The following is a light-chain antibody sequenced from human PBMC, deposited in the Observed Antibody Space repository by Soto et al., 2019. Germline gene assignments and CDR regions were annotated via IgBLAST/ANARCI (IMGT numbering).Light chain of an antibody. Sequence: QSVLTQPASVSGSPGQSITISCTGTSNDVGSYNPVSWYQQHPGKAPKVIIFEGSKRPSWVSSRFSASKSGNTASLTLSGLQAEDEAEYYCCSYASSTTVVFGGGTKLTVL. CDR3: CSYASSTTVV. CDR1: SNDVGSYNP. V-gene: IGLV2-14*02. CDR2: EGS. J-gene: IGLJ2*01.